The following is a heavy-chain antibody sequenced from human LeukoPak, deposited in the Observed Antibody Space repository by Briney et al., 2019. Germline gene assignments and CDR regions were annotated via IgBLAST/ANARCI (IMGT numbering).Heavy chain of an antibody. CDR1: GGSFSGYY. V-gene: IGHV4-34*01. D-gene: IGHD3-16*01. CDR2: INHSGST. CDR3: ARPSATAFGDAFDI. Sequence: PSETLSLTCAVYGGSFSGYYWSWIRQPPGKGLEWIGEINHSGSTNYNPSLKSRVTISVDTSKNQFSLKLSSVTAADTAVYYCARPSATAFGDAFDIWGQGTMVTVSS. J-gene: IGHJ3*02.